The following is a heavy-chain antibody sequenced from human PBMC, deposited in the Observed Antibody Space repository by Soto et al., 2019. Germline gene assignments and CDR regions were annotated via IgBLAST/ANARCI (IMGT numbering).Heavy chain of an antibody. CDR3: VKEVPGSGSTGYSRDRSFDMGD. CDR1: GFTFDDYA. CDR2: ISWKGGII. D-gene: IGHD6-25*01. V-gene: IGHV3-9*01. Sequence: EVHLVESGGGLVHPGMSLRLSCAASGFTFDDYAMHWVRQGPGKGLEWVSGISWKGGIIGYGDSVKGRFTISRDNAKNSLFMQMDSRRIEDTALYYCVKEVPGSGSTGYSRDRSFDMGDWGKGTTVTVSS. J-gene: IGHJ6*03.